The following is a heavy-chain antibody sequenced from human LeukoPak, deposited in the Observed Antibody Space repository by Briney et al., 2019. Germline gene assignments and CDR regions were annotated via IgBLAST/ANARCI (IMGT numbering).Heavy chain of an antibody. D-gene: IGHD6-6*01. CDR3: ARVSFSIAGWYYGMDV. Sequence: GGSLRLSCAASGFTFSSYGMHWVRQAPGKGLEWVAVIWYDGSNKYYADSVNGRFTISRDNSKNTLYLQMNSLRAEDTAVYYCARVSFSIAGWYYGMDVWGQGTTVTVSS. CDR1: GFTFSSYG. V-gene: IGHV3-33*01. CDR2: IWYDGSNK. J-gene: IGHJ6*02.